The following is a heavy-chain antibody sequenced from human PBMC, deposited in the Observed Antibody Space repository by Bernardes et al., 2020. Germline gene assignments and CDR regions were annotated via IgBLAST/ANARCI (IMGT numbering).Heavy chain of an antibody. CDR3: ARDLPYSGHMWRDAFDI. V-gene: IGHV3-7*03. D-gene: IGHD5-12*01. J-gene: IGHJ3*02. CDR1: GFIFSNYW. Sequence: GGSLRLSCEASGFIFSNYWMSWVHQAPGKALEWVANIKTDGSGKYYIDSVKGRFTIARDNAKYSLYLHLSSLGVEDTAVYYCARDLPYSGHMWRDAFDIWGQGTLVTVSS. CDR2: IKTDGSGK.